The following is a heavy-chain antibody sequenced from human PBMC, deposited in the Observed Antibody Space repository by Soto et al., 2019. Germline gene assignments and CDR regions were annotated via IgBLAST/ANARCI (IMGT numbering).Heavy chain of an antibody. CDR3: AREFSIGWYRYGMDV. CDR1: GFTFSSYG. Sequence: QVQLVESGGGVVQPGRSLRLSCAASGFTFSSYGMHWVRKAPGKGLEWVAVIWYDGSNKYYADSVKGRFTISRDNSKNTLYLQMNSLRAEDTAVYYCAREFSIGWYRYGMDVWGQGTTVTVSS. D-gene: IGHD6-19*01. CDR2: IWYDGSNK. V-gene: IGHV3-33*01. J-gene: IGHJ6*02.